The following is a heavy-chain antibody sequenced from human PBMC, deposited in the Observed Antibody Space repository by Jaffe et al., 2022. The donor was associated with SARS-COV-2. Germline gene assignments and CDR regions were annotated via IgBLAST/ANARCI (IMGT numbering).Heavy chain of an antibody. D-gene: IGHD5-18*01. V-gene: IGHV3-9*01. CDR3: AKSAGEAGIQLED. J-gene: IGHJ4*02. CDR1: GFTFDDYA. CDR2: ISWNSGSI. Sequence: EVQLVESGGGLVQPGRSLRLSCAASGFTFDDYAMHWVRQAPGKGLEWVSGISWNSGSIGYADSVKGRFTISRDNAKNSLYLQMNSLRAEDTALYYCAKSAGEAGIQLEDWGQGTLVTVSS.